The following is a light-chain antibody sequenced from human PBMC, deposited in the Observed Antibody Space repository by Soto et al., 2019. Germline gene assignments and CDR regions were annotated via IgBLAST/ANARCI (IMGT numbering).Light chain of an antibody. CDR3: QQYGGAPWT. V-gene: IGKV3-20*01. J-gene: IGKJ1*01. CDR1: QSMSSNY. Sequence: EIVLTQSPGTLSLSLGERATLSCRASQSMSSNYLAWYQQKPGQAPGLLIYGSSSRATGIPERFSGSGSGTDFTLTINRVEPEDFAIYYCQQYGGAPWTFGQGTKVEIK. CDR2: GSS.